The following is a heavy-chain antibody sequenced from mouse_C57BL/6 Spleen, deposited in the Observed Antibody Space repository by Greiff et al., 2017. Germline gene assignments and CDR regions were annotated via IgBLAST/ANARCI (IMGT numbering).Heavy chain of an antibody. CDR1: GYTFTSYW. Sequence: QVQLQQPGAELVKPGASVKLSCKASGYTFTSYWMQWVKQRPGQGLEWIGEIDPSDSYTNYNQKFKCKATLTVDTSSSTAYMQLSSLTSADSAVYYCAYYAMDYWGQGTSVTVSS. CDR3: AYYAMDY. V-gene: IGHV1-50*01. CDR2: IDPSDSYT. J-gene: IGHJ4*01.